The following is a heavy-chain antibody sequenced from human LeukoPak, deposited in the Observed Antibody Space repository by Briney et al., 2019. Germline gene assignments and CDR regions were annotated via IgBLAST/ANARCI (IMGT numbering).Heavy chain of an antibody. Sequence: ASVKVSCKASGGTFSNYAISWVRQAPGQGLEWMGAIIPIFGTANYAQKFQGRVTITADESTGTAYMELSSLRSEDTAVYYCASPKGVQYYDSSGYYNLDYWGQGTLVTVSS. V-gene: IGHV1-69*13. CDR2: IIPIFGTA. CDR3: ASPKGVQYYDSSGYYNLDY. J-gene: IGHJ4*02. D-gene: IGHD3-22*01. CDR1: GGTFSNYA.